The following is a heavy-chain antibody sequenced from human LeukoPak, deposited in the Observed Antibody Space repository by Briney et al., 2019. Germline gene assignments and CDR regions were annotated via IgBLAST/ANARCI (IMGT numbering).Heavy chain of an antibody. CDR1: GGTFSSYA. Sequence: GASVKVSCKASGGTFSSYAISWVRQAPGQGLEWMGGIIPIFGTANYAQKFQGRVTMTRDMSTSTVYMELSSLRSEDTAVYYCAIKASQQLGGAEYFQHWGQGTLVTVSS. J-gene: IGHJ1*01. D-gene: IGHD6-13*01. CDR2: IIPIFGTA. V-gene: IGHV1-69*05. CDR3: AIKASQQLGGAEYFQH.